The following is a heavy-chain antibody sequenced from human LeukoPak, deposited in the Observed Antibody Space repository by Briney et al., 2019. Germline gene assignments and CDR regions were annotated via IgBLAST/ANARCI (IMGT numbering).Heavy chain of an antibody. D-gene: IGHD6-6*01. J-gene: IGHJ4*02. CDR1: GFTFSSYG. CDR2: ISYDGSNK. CDR3: AKEIAALDY. Sequence: GGSLRLSCAASGFTFSSYGMHWVRQAPGEGLEWVAVISYDGSNKYCADSVKGRFTISRDNSKNTLYLQMNSLRAEDTAVYCCAKEIAALDYWGQGTLVTVSS. V-gene: IGHV3-30*18.